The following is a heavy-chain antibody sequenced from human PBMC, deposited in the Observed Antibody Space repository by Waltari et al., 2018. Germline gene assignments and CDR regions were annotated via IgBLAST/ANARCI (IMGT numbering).Heavy chain of an antibody. CDR3: ARDRRDDNNSVRWLDP. Sequence: QIQLVQSGGEVKKPGASVNVSCKASGSMFLNFGIVWVRQAPGQGLEDMGWSSAYNGNTNYAQNFQGRLTLTTDTSASTAYMELSSLTSDDTAVYFCARDRRDDNNSVRWLDPWGQGTLVTVSS. D-gene: IGHD1-1*01. J-gene: IGHJ5*02. V-gene: IGHV1-18*01. CDR2: SSAYNGNT. CDR1: GSMFLNFG.